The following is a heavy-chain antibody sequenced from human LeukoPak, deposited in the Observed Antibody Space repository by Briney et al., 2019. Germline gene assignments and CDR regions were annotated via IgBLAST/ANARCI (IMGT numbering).Heavy chain of an antibody. J-gene: IGHJ4*02. D-gene: IGHD5-18*01. V-gene: IGHV3-7*05. CDR3: ARIGGYCYGPGY. Sequence: GESLRLSCAASGFTFTSYWLSWVRQAPGKGLEWVANIKQDGGEKDYLDSVKGRFTISRDNAKNSVYLQMDSLRAEDTALYYCARIGGYCYGPGYWGQGTLVTVSS. CDR1: GFTFTSYW. CDR2: IKQDGGEK.